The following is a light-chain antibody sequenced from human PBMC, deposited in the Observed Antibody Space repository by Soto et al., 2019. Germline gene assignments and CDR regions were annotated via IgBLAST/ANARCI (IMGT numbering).Light chain of an antibody. CDR2: TAS. J-gene: IGKJ1*01. Sequence: DIQMTQSPSSLSASVGDRVTIACRSSHTINIYLNWYQQKPGQAPKLLIHTASTVHSGVPSRFRGSGSGTDFTLTINNLQPEDFATYCCQQSYSSVRTFGQGTKVEL. CDR1: HTINIY. V-gene: IGKV1-39*01. CDR3: QQSYSSVRT.